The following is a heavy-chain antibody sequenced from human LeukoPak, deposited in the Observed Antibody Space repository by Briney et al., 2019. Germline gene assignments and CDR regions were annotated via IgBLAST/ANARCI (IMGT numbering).Heavy chain of an antibody. V-gene: IGHV3-30*18. J-gene: IGHJ5*02. Sequence: GGSLSLSWAASGFTFTTYGRHWVRRAPGGGLDWVALISFVGIKTYYSDSVKGRFTISRDSSRNTLYLQMTSLRAEDTAVYYCAKDRAGSHPYDTSGLTPSDHWGQGTLVTVSS. CDR2: ISFVGIKT. CDR3: AKDRAGSHPYDTSGLTPSDH. D-gene: IGHD3-22*01. CDR1: GFTFTTYG.